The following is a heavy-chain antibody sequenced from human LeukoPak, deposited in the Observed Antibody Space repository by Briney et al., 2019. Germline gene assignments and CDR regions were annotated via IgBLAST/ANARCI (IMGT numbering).Heavy chain of an antibody. J-gene: IGHJ4*02. CDR3: ARAPDTAMIDY. V-gene: IGHV3-33*01. CDR1: GFTFSSYG. D-gene: IGHD5-18*01. Sequence: PGGSLRLSCAASGFTFSSYGMHWVRQAPGKGLEWVAVIWYDGSNKNYADSVKGRFTISRDNSKNTLYLQMNSLRAEDTAVYYCARAPDTAMIDYWGQGTLVTVSS. CDR2: IWYDGSNK.